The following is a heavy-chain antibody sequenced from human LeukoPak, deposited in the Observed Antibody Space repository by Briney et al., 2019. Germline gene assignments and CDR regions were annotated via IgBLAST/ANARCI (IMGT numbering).Heavy chain of an antibody. CDR1: GYTFTSYY. D-gene: IGHD1-26*01. CDR2: INPSGGST. Sequence: GASVTVSCTASGYTFTSYYMHWVRQAPGQGLEWMGIINPSGGSTSYAQKFQGRVTMTRDTSTSTVYMELSSLRSEDTAVYYCARDRGGSYDAFDIWGQGTMVTVSS. CDR3: ARDRGGSYDAFDI. J-gene: IGHJ3*02. V-gene: IGHV1-46*01.